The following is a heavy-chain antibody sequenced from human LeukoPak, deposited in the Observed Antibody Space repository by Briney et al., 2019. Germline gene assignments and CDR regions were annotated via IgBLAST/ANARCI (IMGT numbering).Heavy chain of an antibody. D-gene: IGHD4-11*01. CDR3: ARDYSNYEGRGPGDDAFDI. V-gene: IGHV4-30-4*01. Sequence: SQTLSLTCTVSGGSISSGDYYWSWLRQPPGKGLEWIGYIYYSGSTYYNPSLKSRVTISVDTSKNQFSLKLSSVTAADTAVYYCARDYSNYEGRGPGDDAFDIWGQGTMVTVSS. CDR1: GGSISSGDYY. J-gene: IGHJ3*02. CDR2: IYYSGST.